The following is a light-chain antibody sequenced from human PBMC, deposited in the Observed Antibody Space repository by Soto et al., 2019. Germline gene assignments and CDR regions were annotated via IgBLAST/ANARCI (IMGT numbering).Light chain of an antibody. J-gene: IGKJ2*01. V-gene: IGKV2-30*01. CDR3: MQGTHPYT. CDR1: QGLVYSDGNTY. CDR2: KFP. Sequence: DVVMTQSPLPLPVTLEQPPSISCGSSQGLVYSDGNTYLNWFQQRPDQSPRRLIYKFPNRDSGVPDRFSGSGSGTDFTLKISRVEAEDVGVYYCMQGTHPYTFGQGSKLEIK.